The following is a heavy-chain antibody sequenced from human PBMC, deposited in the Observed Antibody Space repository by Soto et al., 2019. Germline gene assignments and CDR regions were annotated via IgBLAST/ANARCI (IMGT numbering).Heavy chain of an antibody. J-gene: IGHJ4*02. CDR3: ARGLNYDSSGYYSDY. V-gene: IGHV1-18*01. D-gene: IGHD3-22*01. CDR2: ISAYNGNT. CDR1: GYTFTSYG. Sequence: GASVKVSCKASGYTFTSYGISWVRQAPRQGLEWMGWISAYNGNTNYAQKLQGRVTMTTDTSTSTAYMELRSLRSDDTAVYYCARGLNYDSSGYYSDYWGQGTLVTVS.